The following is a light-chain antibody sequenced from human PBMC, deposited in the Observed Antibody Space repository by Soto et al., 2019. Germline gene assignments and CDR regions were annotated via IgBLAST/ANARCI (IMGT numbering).Light chain of an antibody. J-gene: IGLJ1*01. Sequence: QSVLTQPASVSGSPGQSITISCTGTSSDVGSYNLVSWYQQHPGKAPKLMIYEVSKRPSGVSNRFSGSKSGNTASLTISGFHVEDEADYYCCSYAGSSTFYVFGTGTKVTVL. CDR1: SSDVGSYNL. CDR3: CSYAGSSTFYV. CDR2: EVS. V-gene: IGLV2-23*02.